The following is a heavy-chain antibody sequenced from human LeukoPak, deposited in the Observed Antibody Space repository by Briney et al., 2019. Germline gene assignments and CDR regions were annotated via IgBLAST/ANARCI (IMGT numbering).Heavy chain of an antibody. CDR1: GFTFSSYG. CDR2: IWYDGTNK. CDR3: ARGYYDSSGYSFDY. Sequence: PGRSLRLSCAASGFTFSSYGMHWVRQAPGKGLEWVAVIWYDGTNKYYVDSVKGRFTTSRDNSKNTLYLQMNSLRAEDTAVYYCARGYYDSSGYSFDYWGQGTLVTVSS. D-gene: IGHD3-22*01. J-gene: IGHJ4*02. V-gene: IGHV3-33*01.